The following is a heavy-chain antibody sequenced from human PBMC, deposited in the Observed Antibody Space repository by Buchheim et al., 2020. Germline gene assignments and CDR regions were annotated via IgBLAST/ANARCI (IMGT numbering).Heavy chain of an antibody. J-gene: IGHJ3*02. V-gene: IGHV4-4*02. D-gene: IGHD3-10*01. CDR2: IYPSGST. CDR3: ARDRVGRGRLDAFDI. CDR1: GGSISSSNW. Sequence: QVQLQESGPGLVKPSGTLSLTCAVSGGSISSSNWWIWVRQPPGKGLEWIGEIYPSGSTNYNSSLKSRVTISMDKSRNQFSMKLSSVTAADTAVYYCARDRVGRGRLDAFDIWGQGT.